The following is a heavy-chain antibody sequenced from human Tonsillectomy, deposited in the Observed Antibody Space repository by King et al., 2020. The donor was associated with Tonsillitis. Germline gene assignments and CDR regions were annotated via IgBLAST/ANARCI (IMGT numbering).Heavy chain of an antibody. CDR1: GFTFDDYA. V-gene: IGHV3-9*01. CDR2: IGWHSDNL. Sequence: VQLVESGGGLVQPGSSLRLSCAASGFTFDDYAMHLVRQVPGKGLEWVSGIGWHSDNLAYADSVKGRFIISRDNAQNSLFLQMNKLRAEDTAFYYCDKDGPAPTKNWNDPSFDYWGQGALVTVSS. J-gene: IGHJ4*02. D-gene: IGHD1-1*01. CDR3: DKDGPAPTKNWNDPSFDY.